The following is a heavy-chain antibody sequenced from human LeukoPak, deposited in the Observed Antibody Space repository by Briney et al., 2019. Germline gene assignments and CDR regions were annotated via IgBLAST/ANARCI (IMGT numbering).Heavy chain of an antibody. CDR1: GYTFTGYY. CDR3: ARGIHLTGYSDY. CDR2: INPNSGNT. J-gene: IGHJ4*02. V-gene: IGHV1-8*02. D-gene: IGHD3-9*01. Sequence: ASVKVSCKASGYTFTGYYMHWVRQAPGQGLEWMGWINPNSGNTGYAQKFQGRVTMTRNTSISTAYMELSSLRSEDTAVYYCARGIHLTGYSDYWGQGTLVTVSS.